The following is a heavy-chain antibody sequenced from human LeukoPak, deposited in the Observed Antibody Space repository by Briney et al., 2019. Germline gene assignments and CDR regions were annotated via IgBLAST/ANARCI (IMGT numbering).Heavy chain of an antibody. Sequence: SGGSLRLSCAASGFTFSSYWMSWVRQAPGKGLEWVANIKKDGSEKYYVDSVKGRFTISRDNAKNSLYLQMNSQRAEDTAVYYCARATYDSRTGYYWGQGTLVTVSS. CDR3: ARATYDSRTGYY. D-gene: IGHD3-22*01. V-gene: IGHV3-7*01. J-gene: IGHJ4*02. CDR1: GFTFSSYW. CDR2: IKKDGSEK.